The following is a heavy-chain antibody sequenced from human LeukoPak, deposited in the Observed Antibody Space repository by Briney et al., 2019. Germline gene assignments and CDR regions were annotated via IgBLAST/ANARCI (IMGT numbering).Heavy chain of an antibody. CDR2: LYYSGST. D-gene: IGHD3-22*01. V-gene: IGHV4-59*01. J-gene: IGHJ3*02. CDR1: GGSISRSY. CDR3: ASASGYYYDSSAPDAFDI. Sequence: SETLSLTCTVSGGSISRSYWSWIRQPPGKGLEWIGYLYYSGSTNYNPSLKSRVTISVDTSKNQFSLKLSSVTAADTAVYYCASASGYYYDSSAPDAFDIWGQGTMVTVSS.